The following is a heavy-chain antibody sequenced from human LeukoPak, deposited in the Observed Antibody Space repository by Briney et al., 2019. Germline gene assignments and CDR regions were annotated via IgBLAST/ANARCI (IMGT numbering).Heavy chain of an antibody. J-gene: IGHJ4*02. V-gene: IGHV4-34*01. Sequence: SETLSLTCAVYGGSFSGYYWSWIRQPPGKRLEWIGEINHSGSTNYNPSLKSRVTISVDTSKNRFSLKLSSVTAADTAVYYCARARLGYSYDYWGQGTLVTVSS. CDR2: INHSGST. D-gene: IGHD5-18*01. CDR3: ARARLGYSYDY. CDR1: GGSFSGYY.